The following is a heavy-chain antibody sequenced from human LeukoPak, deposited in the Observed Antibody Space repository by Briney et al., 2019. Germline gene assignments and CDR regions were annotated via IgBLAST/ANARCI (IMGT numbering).Heavy chain of an antibody. V-gene: IGHV4-34*01. J-gene: IGHJ6*03. CDR2: IYHSENI. CDR3: ARGSIVVVVAAIHYYYYYMDV. Sequence: PSDTQSLTCAVYGGPFSGYYWRWIRQPPGKGLERLGEIYHSENINHNPPVKSRVTISVVTSKNQFSLKLCSVTAADTAVYYCARGSIVVVVAAIHYYYYYMDVWGKGTTVTVSS. CDR1: GGPFSGYY. D-gene: IGHD2-15*01.